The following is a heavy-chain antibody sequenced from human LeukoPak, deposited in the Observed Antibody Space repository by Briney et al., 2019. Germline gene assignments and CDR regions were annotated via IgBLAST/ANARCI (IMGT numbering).Heavy chain of an antibody. CDR2: FIPIFGTA. V-gene: IGHV1-69*13. CDR1: GGTFSSYA. J-gene: IGHJ5*02. CDR3: AREGRGYYDSSGHYNWFDP. Sequence: SVKVSCKASGGTFSSYAISWVRQARGQGLELMGGFIPIFGTANYAQKFQGRVTITADESTSTAYMELSSLRSEDTAVYYCAREGRGYYDSSGHYNWFDPWGQGTLVTVSS. D-gene: IGHD3-22*01.